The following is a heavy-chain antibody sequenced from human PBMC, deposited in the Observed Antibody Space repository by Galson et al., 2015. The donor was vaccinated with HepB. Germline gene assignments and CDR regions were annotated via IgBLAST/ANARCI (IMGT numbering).Heavy chain of an antibody. CDR2: IYSGGST. V-gene: IGHV3-66*02. D-gene: IGHD3-16*02. CDR1: GFTVSSNY. CDR3: ARDYTGDYVWGSYRHDAFDI. Sequence: SLRLSCAASGFTVSSNYMSWVRQAPGKGLEWVSVIYSGGSTYYADSVKGRFTISRDNSKNTLYLQMNSLRAEDTAVYYCARDYTGDYVWGSYRHDAFDIWGQGTMVTVSS. J-gene: IGHJ3*02.